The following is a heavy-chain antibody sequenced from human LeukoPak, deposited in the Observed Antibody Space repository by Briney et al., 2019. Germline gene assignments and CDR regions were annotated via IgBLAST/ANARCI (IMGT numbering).Heavy chain of an antibody. J-gene: IGHJ6*03. V-gene: IGHV1-8*01. CDR2: MNPNTGDT. Sequence: WASVKVSCKASGYIFTSYHINWVRQAAGQGLEWMGWMNPNTGDTGYAQKFKGRVTMTGNTSISTAYMELSSLRSEDTAVYYCARPSGGWYYYYMDVWGKGTTVTVSS. CDR1: GYIFTSYH. D-gene: IGHD6-19*01. CDR3: ARPSGGWYYYYMDV.